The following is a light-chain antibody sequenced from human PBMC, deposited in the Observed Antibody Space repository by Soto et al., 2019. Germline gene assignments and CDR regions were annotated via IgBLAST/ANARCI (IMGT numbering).Light chain of an antibody. V-gene: IGKV3-11*01. CDR1: QSVSHY. CDR3: QQRNNWPWT. J-gene: IGKJ1*01. CDR2: GAS. Sequence: PGERATLSFRASQSVSHYLAWYRQKPGQAPRLLIYGASNRATGIPTRFSGSGSGTDFTLTISGLEPEDFAVYYCQQRNNWPWTFGQGTKVDI.